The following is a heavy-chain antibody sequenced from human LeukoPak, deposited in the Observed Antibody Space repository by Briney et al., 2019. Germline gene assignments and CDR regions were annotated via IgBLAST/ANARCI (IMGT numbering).Heavy chain of an antibody. CDR1: GYSFTSYW. J-gene: IGHJ4*02. CDR2: IYPGDSDT. CDR3: ARLGSSAGDSTYFDY. Sequence: GESLKISCKGSGYSFTSYWVGWVRQMPGKGLEWMGIIYPGDSDTRYSPSFQGQVTISADKSISTAYLQWSSLKASDTAMYYCARLGSSAGDSTYFDYWGQGTLVTVSS. D-gene: IGHD6-6*01. V-gene: IGHV5-51*01.